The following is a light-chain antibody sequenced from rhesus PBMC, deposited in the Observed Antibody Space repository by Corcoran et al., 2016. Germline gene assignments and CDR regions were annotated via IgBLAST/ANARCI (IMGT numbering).Light chain of an antibody. CDR2: YAS. Sequence: EIVMTQSPATLSLSPGERATLSCRASQSVSSLLAWYQQKPGQPPRLLIYYASNRATGIPERFSGSGFGTDLTLTSRSLEPEDGGLYYCQQYNNWNTFGQGTKVEIK. CDR3: QQYNNWNT. CDR1: QSVSSL. V-gene: IGKV3-35*01. J-gene: IGKJ1*01.